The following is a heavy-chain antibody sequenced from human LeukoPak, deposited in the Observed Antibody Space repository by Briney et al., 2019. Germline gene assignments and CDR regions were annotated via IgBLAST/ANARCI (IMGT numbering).Heavy chain of an antibody. CDR3: ARVVQVYCSTTSCYVGAFDI. Sequence: SQTLSLTCAISGDSVSSNSAAWNWIRQSPSRGLEWLGRTYYRSKWYNDYAVSVKSRITINPDTSKNPFSLQLNSVPPEDTAVYYCARVVQVYCSTTSCYVGAFDIWGQGTMVTVSS. V-gene: IGHV6-1*01. J-gene: IGHJ3*02. CDR2: TYYRSKWYN. D-gene: IGHD2-2*01. CDR1: GDSVSSNSAA.